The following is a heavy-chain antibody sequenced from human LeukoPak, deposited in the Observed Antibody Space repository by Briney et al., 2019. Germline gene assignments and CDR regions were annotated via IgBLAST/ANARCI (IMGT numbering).Heavy chain of an antibody. V-gene: IGHV1-69*13. CDR1: VGSFSSYA. J-gene: IGHJ3*02. CDR3: AREMVWGLGAAFDI. Sequence: SVNVSLKASVGSFSSYAISWVRQAPRQGLEWMGGIIAIFGTANYAQKFQGRVTITADESTSTAYVELRSLRSEDTAVYYCAREMVWGLGAAFDIWGQGTMVTVSS. CDR2: IIAIFGTA. D-gene: IGHD3-10*01.